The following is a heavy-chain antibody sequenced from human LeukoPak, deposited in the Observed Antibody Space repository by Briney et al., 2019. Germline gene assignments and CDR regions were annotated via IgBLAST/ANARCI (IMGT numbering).Heavy chain of an antibody. J-gene: IGHJ4*02. D-gene: IGHD3-10*01. V-gene: IGHV1-46*01. CDR2: INPSGGST. CDR1: GYTFTSYY. CDR3: ALLWFGELWTKDY. Sequence: GASVKVSCKASGYTFTSYYMHWVRQAPGQGLEWMGIINPSGGSTSYAQKFQGRVTMTRDTSISTAHMELSRLTSDDTAVYYCALLWFGELWTKDYWGQGTLVTVSS.